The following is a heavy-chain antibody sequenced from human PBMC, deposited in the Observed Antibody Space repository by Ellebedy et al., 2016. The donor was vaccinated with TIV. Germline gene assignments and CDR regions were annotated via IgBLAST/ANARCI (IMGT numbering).Heavy chain of an antibody. D-gene: IGHD3-10*01. CDR1: GGSISSSSYY. CDR3: ARQDPVGLWFEEEDV. Sequence: MPSETLSLTCTVSGGSISSSSYYWGWIRQPPGKGLEWIGSIYYSGSTYYNPSLKSRVTISVDTSKNQFSLKLSSVTAADTAVYYCARQDPVGLWFEEEDVWGQGTTVTVSS. J-gene: IGHJ6*02. CDR2: IYYSGST. V-gene: IGHV4-39*01.